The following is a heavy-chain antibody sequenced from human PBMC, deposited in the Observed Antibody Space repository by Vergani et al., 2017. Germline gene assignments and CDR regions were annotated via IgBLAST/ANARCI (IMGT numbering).Heavy chain of an antibody. CDR2: ISSSGSTI. Sequence: VQLEESGGGVVQPGRSLRLSCAGSGFTLSSHAMHWVRQAPGKGLEWVSYISSSGSTIYYADSVKGRFTISRDNAKNSLYLQMNSLRAEDTAVYYCARKHISNYYDSSGYYYMGYYYGMDVWGQGTTVTVSS. D-gene: IGHD3-22*01. V-gene: IGHV3-48*04. CDR3: ARKHISNYYDSSGYYYMGYYYGMDV. J-gene: IGHJ6*02. CDR1: GFTLSSHA.